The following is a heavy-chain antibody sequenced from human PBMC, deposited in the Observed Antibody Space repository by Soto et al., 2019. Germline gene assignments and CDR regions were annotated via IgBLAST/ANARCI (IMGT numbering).Heavy chain of an antibody. CDR3: AHRSNYYDSSGLGFDT. J-gene: IGHJ4*02. D-gene: IGHD3-22*01. Sequence: GSGPTLVNPTQTLTLTCSFSGFSLTTTGLGVAWIRQPPGKAPEWLALIYWDDDKRYTPSLNRRLTITKDTSNNQVVLTMTDLAPVDTGTYYCAHRSNYYDSSGLGFDTWGQGILVTVSS. V-gene: IGHV2-5*02. CDR1: GFSLTTTGLG. CDR2: IYWDDDK.